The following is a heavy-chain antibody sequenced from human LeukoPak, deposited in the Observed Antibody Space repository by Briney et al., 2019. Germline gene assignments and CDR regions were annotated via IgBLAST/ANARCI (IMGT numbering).Heavy chain of an antibody. V-gene: IGHV4-59*08. D-gene: IGHD6-25*01. CDR1: GGSISSYY. J-gene: IGHJ4*02. Sequence: SETLSLTCTVSGGSISSYYWSWIRQPPGKGLEWIGHIHYSGSTSYNPSLESRVTISADSSKNQFSLRLASVTAADTAVYYCARHDPGDSGDYWGQGTLVTVSS. CDR3: ARHDPGDSGDY. CDR2: IHYSGST.